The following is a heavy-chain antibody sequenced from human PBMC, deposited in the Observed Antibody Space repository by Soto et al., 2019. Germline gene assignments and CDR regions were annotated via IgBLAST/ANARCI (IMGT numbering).Heavy chain of an antibody. CDR3: TTYTGYGMDV. D-gene: IGHD3-16*01. CDR2: IYTGGST. J-gene: IGHJ6*02. V-gene: IGHV3-53*01. CDR1: GFIVSSKY. Sequence: LRLSCAVSGFIVSSKYMTWVRQAPGKGLEWVSVIYTGGSTHYADSARGRFTISRDSSKNTLYLQMNSLRAEDAAVYYCTTYTGYGMDVWGQGTTVTVSS.